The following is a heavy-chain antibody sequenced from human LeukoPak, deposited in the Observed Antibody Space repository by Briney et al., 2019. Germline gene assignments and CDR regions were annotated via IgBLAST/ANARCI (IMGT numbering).Heavy chain of an antibody. D-gene: IGHD5-24*01. J-gene: IGHJ2*01. CDR1: GFNFYDYA. CDR3: TRRAARWQFDL. Sequence: GGSLRLSCAVSGFNFYDYAMHWVRQAPGRGLEWVSGINWKTGNGIYADSVKGRFTISRDNAKISLYLQMSSLRAEDTALYYCTRRAARWQFDLWGRGTLLTVSS. CDR2: INWKTGNG. V-gene: IGHV3-9*01.